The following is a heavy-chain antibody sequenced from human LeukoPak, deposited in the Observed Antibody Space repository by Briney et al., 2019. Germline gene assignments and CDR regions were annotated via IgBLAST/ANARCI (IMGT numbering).Heavy chain of an antibody. Sequence: GGSLRLSCAASGVTFSNYNIQWVRQAPGKGLEWLSYIDSSGRTTYYSDSVRGRFTVSRDNAKNSLYLQMNSLRAEDTAVYYCARDRTDTNYFDYWGQGTLVTVSS. CDR2: IDSSGRTT. V-gene: IGHV3-48*01. CDR1: GVTFSNYN. CDR3: ARDRTDTNYFDY. D-gene: IGHD1-14*01. J-gene: IGHJ4*02.